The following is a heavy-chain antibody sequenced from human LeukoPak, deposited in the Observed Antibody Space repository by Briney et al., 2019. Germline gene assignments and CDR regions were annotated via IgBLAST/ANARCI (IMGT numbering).Heavy chain of an antibody. CDR3: TRLFRYYDSSGYDN. D-gene: IGHD3-22*01. Sequence: GGSLRLSCAASGFTFSGSAMHWVRQASGKGLEWVGRIRSKANSYATAYAASVKGRFTISRDVSKNTAYLQMNSLKTEDTAVYYCTRLFRYYDSSGYDNWGQGTLVTVSS. CDR2: IRSKANSYAT. CDR1: GFTFSGSA. V-gene: IGHV3-73*01. J-gene: IGHJ4*02.